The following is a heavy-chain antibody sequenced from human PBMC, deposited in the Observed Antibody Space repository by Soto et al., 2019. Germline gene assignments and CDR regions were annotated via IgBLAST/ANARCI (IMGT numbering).Heavy chain of an antibody. CDR3: ARASVAAIFGVVIPLDFDY. D-gene: IGHD3-3*01. CDR2: IYYSGST. V-gene: IGHV4-59*01. J-gene: IGHJ4*02. CDR1: GGFISSYY. Sequence: PSETLSLTCTVSGGFISSYYWSWIRQPPGKGLEWIGYIYYSGSTNYNPSLKSRVTISVDTSKNQFSLKLSSVTAADTAVYYCARASVAAIFGVVIPLDFDYWGQGTLVTVSS.